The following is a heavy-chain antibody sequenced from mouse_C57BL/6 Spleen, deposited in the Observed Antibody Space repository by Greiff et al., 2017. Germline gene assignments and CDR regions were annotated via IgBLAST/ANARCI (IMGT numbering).Heavy chain of an antibody. Sequence: VQLQQSGAELVRPGASVTLSCKASGYTFTDYEMHWVKQTPVHGLEWIGAIDPETGGTAYNQKFKGKAILTADKSSSTAYMELRSLTSEDSAVYYCTSPLWFAYWGQGTLVTVSA. CDR3: TSPLWFAY. CDR2: IDPETGGT. CDR1: GYTFTDYE. J-gene: IGHJ3*01. V-gene: IGHV1-15*01.